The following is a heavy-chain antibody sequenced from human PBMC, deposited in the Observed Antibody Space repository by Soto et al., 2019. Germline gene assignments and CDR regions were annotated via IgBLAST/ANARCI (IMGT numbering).Heavy chain of an antibody. CDR1: GYTFTSYG. D-gene: IGHD3-9*01. V-gene: IGHV1-18*01. Sequence: ASVKVSCKASGYTFTSYGISWVRQAPGQGLEWMGWISAYNGNTNYAQKLQGRVTMTTDTSTSTAYMELRSLRSDDTAVYYCARAYYDILTGYQDYYYYYYYMDVWGKGTTVTVSS. J-gene: IGHJ6*03. CDR2: ISAYNGNT. CDR3: ARAYYDILTGYQDYYYYYYYMDV.